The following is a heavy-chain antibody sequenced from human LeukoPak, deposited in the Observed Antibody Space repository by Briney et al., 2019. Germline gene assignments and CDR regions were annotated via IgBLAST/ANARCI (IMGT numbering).Heavy chain of an antibody. Sequence: VASVKVSCKASGGTFSSYAISWVRQAPGQGLEWMGRIIPIFGTANYAQKFQGRVTITTDESTSTAYMELSSLRSEDTAVYYCARAVNPQYCSSTSCSRGLFDPWGQGTLVTVSS. CDR3: ARAVNPQYCSSTSCSRGLFDP. CDR1: GGTFSSYA. J-gene: IGHJ5*02. V-gene: IGHV1-69*05. CDR2: IIPIFGTA. D-gene: IGHD2-2*01.